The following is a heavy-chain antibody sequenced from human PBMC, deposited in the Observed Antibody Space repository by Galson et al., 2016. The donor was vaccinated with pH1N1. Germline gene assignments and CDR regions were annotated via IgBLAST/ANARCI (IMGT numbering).Heavy chain of an antibody. V-gene: IGHV3-7*01. CDR1: GFTFSTYW. Sequence: SLRLSCAASGFTFSTYWMTWVRQAPGKGLEWVANINQDGSEKHYVDSVKGRFTISRDNAKNSLYLQMNSLRAEDTAVFYCVRQIYGSGGTWGQGTLVTVSS. J-gene: IGHJ5*02. D-gene: IGHD3-10*01. CDR2: INQDGSEK. CDR3: VRQIYGSGGT.